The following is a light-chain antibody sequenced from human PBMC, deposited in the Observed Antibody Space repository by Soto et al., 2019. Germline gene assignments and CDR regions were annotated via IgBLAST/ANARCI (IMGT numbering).Light chain of an antibody. CDR1: SSNIGAGYD. Sequence: QSVLTQPPSVSGAPGQRVTISCTGSSSNIGAGYDVHWYQQLPGTAPKLLIYGNSNRPSGVPDRFSGSKSGTSASLAITGLQAEDEADYYCQSYDSSRSGYVFRTGTKVTVL. CDR2: GNS. J-gene: IGLJ1*01. V-gene: IGLV1-40*01. CDR3: QSYDSSRSGYV.